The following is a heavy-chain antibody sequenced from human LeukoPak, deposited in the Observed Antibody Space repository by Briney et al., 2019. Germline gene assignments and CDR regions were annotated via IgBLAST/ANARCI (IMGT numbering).Heavy chain of an antibody. D-gene: IGHD1-26*01. Sequence: PGGSLRLSCAASGFTFSSYGMPWVRQAPGKGLEWVAFIRYDGSNKYYADSVKGRFTISRDNSKNTLYLQMNSLRAEDTAVYYCAKQSRWEPSLLDPWGQGTLVTVSS. V-gene: IGHV3-30*02. CDR1: GFTFSSYG. J-gene: IGHJ5*02. CDR3: AKQSRWEPSLLDP. CDR2: IRYDGSNK.